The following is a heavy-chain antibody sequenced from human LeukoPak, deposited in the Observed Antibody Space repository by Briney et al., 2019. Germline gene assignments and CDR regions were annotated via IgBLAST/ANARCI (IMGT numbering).Heavy chain of an antibody. CDR1: GFTFSNYW. D-gene: IGHD5-18*01. J-gene: IGHJ4*02. Sequence: GGSLRLSCAASGFTFSNYWMSWVRQAPGKGLEWVANIKQDGSEKNYVDSVKGRFTISRDNAKNSLYLQMNSLRAEDTAVYYCASEGEFGYGYFYWGQGTLVTVSS. CDR2: IKQDGSEK. V-gene: IGHV3-7*01. CDR3: ASEGEFGYGYFY.